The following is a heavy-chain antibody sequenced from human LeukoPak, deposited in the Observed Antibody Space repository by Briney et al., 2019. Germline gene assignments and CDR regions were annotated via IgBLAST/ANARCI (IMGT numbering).Heavy chain of an antibody. J-gene: IGHJ4*02. CDR1: GFTFSSYG. D-gene: IGHD3-22*01. CDR2: ISGSGGST. Sequence: PGGSLRLSCAASGFTFSSYGMHWVRQAPGKGLEWVSGISGSGGSTYYADSVKGRFTISRDNSKNTLYLQMTSLRAEDTAVYYCAKDQVWIVVGSFDYWGQGTLVTVSS. V-gene: IGHV3-23*01. CDR3: AKDQVWIVVGSFDY.